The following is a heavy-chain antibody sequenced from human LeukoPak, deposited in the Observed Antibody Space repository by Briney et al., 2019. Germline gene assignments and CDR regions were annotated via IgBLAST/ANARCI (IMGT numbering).Heavy chain of an antibody. V-gene: IGHV1-18*01. CDR2: ISAYNGNT. CDR3: ARDRRTARAAGSWFDP. D-gene: IGHD2-15*01. J-gene: IGHJ5*02. CDR1: GYTFTSYG. Sequence: ASVKVSCKASGYTFTSYGISWVRQAPGQGLEWMGWISAYNGNTNYAQKLQGRVTMTTDTSTSTAYMELGSLRSDDTAVYYCARDRRTARAAGSWFDPWGQGTLVTVSS.